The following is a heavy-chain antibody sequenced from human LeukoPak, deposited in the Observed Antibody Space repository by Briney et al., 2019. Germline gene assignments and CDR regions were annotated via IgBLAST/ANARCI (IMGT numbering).Heavy chain of an antibody. Sequence: GASVNVSCKASGYTFTSYGISWVRQAPGQGLEWMGWISVYNVNTNYAQKFQGRVTMTTDTSTGTAYMELRSLRSDDTAVYYCARVLSGTTALDDWGQGTLVTVSS. J-gene: IGHJ4*02. D-gene: IGHD1-20*01. V-gene: IGHV1-18*01. CDR3: ARVLSGTTALDD. CDR1: GYTFTSYG. CDR2: ISVYNVNT.